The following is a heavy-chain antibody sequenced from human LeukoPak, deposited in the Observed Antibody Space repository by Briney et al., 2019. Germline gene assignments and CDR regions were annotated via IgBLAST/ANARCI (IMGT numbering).Heavy chain of an antibody. Sequence: SETLSLTCTVSGGSISSGGYYWSWIRQHPGKGLEWIGYIYYSGSTYYNPSLKSRVTISVDTSKNQFSLKLSSVTAADTAEYYCARGGPPGDIVVVVAATHFDYWGQGTLVTVSS. V-gene: IGHV4-31*03. CDR3: ARGGPPGDIVVVVAATHFDY. CDR1: GGSISSGGYY. D-gene: IGHD2-15*01. J-gene: IGHJ4*02. CDR2: IYYSGST.